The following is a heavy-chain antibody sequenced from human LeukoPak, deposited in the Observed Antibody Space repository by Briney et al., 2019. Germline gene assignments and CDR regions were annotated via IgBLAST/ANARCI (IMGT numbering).Heavy chain of an antibody. D-gene: IGHD3-3*01. J-gene: IGHJ4*02. CDR1: GFTFSSYS. V-gene: IGHV3-48*01. CDR3: ARARADVLRFPGSFDY. Sequence: GGSLRLSCAASGFTFSSYSMNWVRQAPGKGLEWVSYISSSSSTIYYADSVKGRFTISRDNAKNSLYLQMNSLRAEDTAVYYCARARADVLRFPGSFDYWGQGTLVTVSS. CDR2: ISSSSSTI.